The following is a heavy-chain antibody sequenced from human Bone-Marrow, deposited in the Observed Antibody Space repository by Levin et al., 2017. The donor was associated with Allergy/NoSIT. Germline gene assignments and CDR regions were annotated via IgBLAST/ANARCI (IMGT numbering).Heavy chain of an antibody. J-gene: IGHJ3*02. CDR2: IFGNGNI. D-gene: IGHD6-13*01. Sequence: GGSLRLSCAASEFTISTHYLSWVRQAPGKGLEWVSVIFGNGNIYYADSVKGRFTISRDNAKNTMYLQMNSLRAEDTAVYYCAVEVHAGTYDFDIWGQGTMVTVSS. V-gene: IGHV3-53*01. CDR3: AVEVHAGTYDFDI. CDR1: EFTISTHY.